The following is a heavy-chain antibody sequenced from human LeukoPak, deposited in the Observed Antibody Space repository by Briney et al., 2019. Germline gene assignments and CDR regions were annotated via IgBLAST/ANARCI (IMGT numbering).Heavy chain of an antibody. J-gene: IGHJ4*02. V-gene: IGHV3-33*01. D-gene: IGHD5-18*01. CDR1: GFTFSSYG. Sequence: PGGSLRLSCVASGFTFSSYGMHWVRQAPGKGLEWVAVIWYDGTNKYYAESVKGRFTISRDNSKNTLYLQMNSLRAEDTAVYYCARDRGDNYGSFDYWGQGALVTVSS. CDR2: IWYDGTNK. CDR3: ARDRGDNYGSFDY.